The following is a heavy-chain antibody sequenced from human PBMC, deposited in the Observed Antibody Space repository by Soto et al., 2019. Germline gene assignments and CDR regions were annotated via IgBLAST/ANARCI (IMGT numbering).Heavy chain of an antibody. CDR2: IYYSGST. J-gene: IGHJ4*02. CDR1: GGSISSSSYY. CDR3: ARGNDSSGYLTPDY. V-gene: IGHV4-39*01. D-gene: IGHD3-22*01. Sequence: SETLSLTCTVSGGSISSSSYYWGWIRQPPGKGLEWIGSIYYSGSTYYNPSLKSRVTISVETSKNQFSLKLSSVTAADTAVYYCARGNDSSGYLTPDYWGQGTLVNVPS.